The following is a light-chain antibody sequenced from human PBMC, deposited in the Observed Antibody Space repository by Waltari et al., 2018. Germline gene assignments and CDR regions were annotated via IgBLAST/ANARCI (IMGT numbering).Light chain of an antibody. V-gene: IGLV3-27*01. J-gene: IGLJ3*02. CDR2: KDG. CDR3: YSTADNNLGV. CDR1: VLAKKY. Sequence: SYELTQPSSVSVSPGQTARITCSGDVLAKKYARWFQQKPGQAPVLVIYKDGERPSGIPGRFAGSSSGTTVTLTISGAQVEDEADYYCYSTADNNLGVFGGGTKLTVL.